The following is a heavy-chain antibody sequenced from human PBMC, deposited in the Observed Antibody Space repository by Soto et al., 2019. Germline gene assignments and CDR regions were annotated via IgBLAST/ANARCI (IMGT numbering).Heavy chain of an antibody. CDR2: INHSGST. V-gene: IGHV4-34*01. Sequence: PSETLSLTCAVYGGSFSGYYWSWIRQPPGKGLEWIGEINHSGSTNYNPSLKSRVTISVDTSKNQFSLKLSSVTAADTAVYYCARGIGYYDYVWGSYELGYYGMDVWGQGTTVTVS. CDR1: GGSFSGYY. D-gene: IGHD3-16*01. CDR3: ARGIGYYDYVWGSYELGYYGMDV. J-gene: IGHJ6*02.